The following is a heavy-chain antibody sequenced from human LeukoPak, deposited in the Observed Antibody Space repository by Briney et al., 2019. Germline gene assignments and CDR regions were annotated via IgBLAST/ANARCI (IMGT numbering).Heavy chain of an antibody. CDR1: GGSFSGYY. CDR2: INHSGTT. J-gene: IGHJ4*02. V-gene: IGHV4-34*01. CDR3: ARQNYGSAPLRY. Sequence: SETLSLTCAVYGGSFSGYYWSWIRQPPGKGLEWIGEINHSGTTNYNPSLKSRVAMSVDTSKNQFSLKLTSVTAADTAVYYCARQNYGSAPLRYWGQGTLVTVSS. D-gene: IGHD3-10*01.